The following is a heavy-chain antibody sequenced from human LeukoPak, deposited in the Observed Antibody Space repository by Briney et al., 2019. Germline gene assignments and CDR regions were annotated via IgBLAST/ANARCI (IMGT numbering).Heavy chain of an antibody. J-gene: IGHJ5*02. CDR2: NSGSSDNT. CDR1: GFTFSSYA. Sequence: GGSLRLSCAASGFTFSSYAMSWVRQAPGKGLEWVSANSGSSDNTYYADSVKGRFTISRDNSKNMLYLQMNSLRVEDTAVYYCAKSPLRAAAGEWIDPWGQGTLVTVSS. V-gene: IGHV3-23*01. D-gene: IGHD6-13*01. CDR3: AKSPLRAAAGEWIDP.